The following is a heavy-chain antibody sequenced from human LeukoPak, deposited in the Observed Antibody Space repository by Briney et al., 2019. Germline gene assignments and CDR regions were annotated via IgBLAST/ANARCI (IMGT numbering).Heavy chain of an antibody. J-gene: IGHJ4*02. CDR2: ICSGGNI. Sequence: SETLSLTCTVSGGSVSSSYYWGWIRQPPGKGLEWIGSICSGGNICSNPSLESRVTTSVDSSRSHFFLQLTSVTAADTAVYFCARDGPWKSDYWGQGTLVTVSS. D-gene: IGHD1-1*01. CDR3: ARDGPWKSDY. V-gene: IGHV4-39*02. CDR1: GGSVSSSYY.